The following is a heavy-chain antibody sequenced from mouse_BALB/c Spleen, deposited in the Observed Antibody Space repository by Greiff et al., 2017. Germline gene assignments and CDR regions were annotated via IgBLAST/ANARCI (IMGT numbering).Heavy chain of an antibody. J-gene: IGHJ4*01. V-gene: IGHV5-17*02. CDR1: GFTFSSFG. CDR2: ISSGSSTI. CDR3: ARKRGDYGGAMDY. D-gene: IGHD2-4*01. Sequence: EVKLMESGGGLVQPGGSRKLSCAASGFTFSSFGMHWVRQAPEKGLEWVAYISSGSSTIYYADTVKGRFTISRDNPKNTLFLQMTSLRSENTAMYYCARKRGDYGGAMDYWGQGTSVTVSS.